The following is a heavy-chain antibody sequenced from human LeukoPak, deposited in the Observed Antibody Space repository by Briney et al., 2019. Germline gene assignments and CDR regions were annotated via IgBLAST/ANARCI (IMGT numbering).Heavy chain of an antibody. V-gene: IGHV3-33*01. CDR3: ARGGLPAFAYDY. CDR1: GFTFTTYG. Sequence: HPGRSLRLSCAASGFTFTTYGMHWVRQAPGKGLEWVAVIWSDGSNKYYADSVKGRFTTSRDNSKNTLYLQMNSLRAEDTAVYYCARGGLPAFAYDYWGQGTLVTVSS. J-gene: IGHJ4*02. D-gene: IGHD3-10*01. CDR2: IWSDGSNK.